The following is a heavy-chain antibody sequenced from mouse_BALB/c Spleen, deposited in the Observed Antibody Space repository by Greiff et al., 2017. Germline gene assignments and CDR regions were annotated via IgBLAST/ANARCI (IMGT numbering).Heavy chain of an antibody. CDR2: ISYSGST. Sequence: DVKLVESGPGLVKPSQSLSLTCTVTGYSITSDYAWNWIRQFPGNKLEWMGYISYSGSTSYNPSLKSRISITRDTSKNQFFLQLNSVTTEDTATYYCARSRYYGSRGAWFAYWGQGTLVTVSA. D-gene: IGHD1-1*01. CDR3: ARSRYYGSRGAWFAY. CDR1: GYSITSDYA. V-gene: IGHV3-2*02. J-gene: IGHJ3*01.